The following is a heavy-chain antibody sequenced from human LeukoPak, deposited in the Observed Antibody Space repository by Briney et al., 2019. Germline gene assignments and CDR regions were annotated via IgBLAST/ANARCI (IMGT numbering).Heavy chain of an antibody. V-gene: IGHV4-39*07. CDR3: AREGGYLIKWFDP. D-gene: IGHD3-16*01. Sequence: KPSETLSLTCTVSGGSVSSGSYYWSWIRQPPGKGLEWIGEINHSGSTNYNPSLKSRVTISVDTSKNQFSLKLSSVTAADTAVYYCAREGGYLIKWFDPWGQGTLVTVSS. CDR1: GGSVSSGSYY. CDR2: INHSGST. J-gene: IGHJ5*02.